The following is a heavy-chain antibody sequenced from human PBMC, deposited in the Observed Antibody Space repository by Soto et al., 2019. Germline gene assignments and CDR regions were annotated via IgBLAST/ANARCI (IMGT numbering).Heavy chain of an antibody. D-gene: IGHD3-3*01. CDR1: GWSFSGHY. Sequence: PSETLSLTCAVFGWSFSGHYWSWIRQPPGKGLEWIGEINNSGSSNYNPSLKSRVTISVDTSKSQFSLKLSSLIAADTAVYFCASGLDSYNFWTSWGQGTVVTVSS. J-gene: IGHJ5*02. V-gene: IGHV4-34*01. CDR3: ASGLDSYNFWTS. CDR2: INNSGSS.